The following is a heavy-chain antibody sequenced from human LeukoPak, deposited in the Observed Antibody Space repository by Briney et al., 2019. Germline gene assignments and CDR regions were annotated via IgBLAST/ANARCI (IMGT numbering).Heavy chain of an antibody. D-gene: IGHD3-10*01. V-gene: IGHV3-21*01. J-gene: IGHJ4*02. Sequence: GGSLRLSCAASGFTFSSYTMNWVRQAPGKGLEWVSSISSSSNYIHYADSLKGRFTISRDNANNSLYLQMNSLRAEDTAVYYCARGGIGSGSYQYYFDYWGQGTLVTVSS. CDR1: GFTFSSYT. CDR3: ARGGIGSGSYQYYFDY. CDR2: ISSSSNYI.